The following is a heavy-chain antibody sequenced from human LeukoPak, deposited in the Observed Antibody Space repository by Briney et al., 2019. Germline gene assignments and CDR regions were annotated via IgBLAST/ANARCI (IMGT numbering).Heavy chain of an antibody. CDR1: KFIISDYW. Sequence: GGSLRLSCIASKFIISDYWMNWVRQAPWKGLEWVANIKQDGSQKYYVDSVKGRFTISRDNAKNSVYLQMNSLGAEDTAVYYCARGFDGANAFDLWGQGTLVTVSS. V-gene: IGHV3-7*01. CDR3: ARGFDGANAFDL. J-gene: IGHJ3*01. CDR2: IKQDGSQK.